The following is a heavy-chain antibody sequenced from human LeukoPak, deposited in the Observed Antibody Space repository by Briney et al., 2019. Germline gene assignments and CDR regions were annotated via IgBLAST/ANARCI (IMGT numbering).Heavy chain of an antibody. CDR1: GGSISSSSYY. D-gene: IGHD1-7*01. CDR2: IYYSGNT. CDR3: ARDRWNSGDYFDY. Sequence: SETLSLTCTVSGGSISSSSYYWGWIRQPPGKGLEWIGSIYYSGNTYYNPSLKSRVTISVDTSKNQFSLKLSSVTAADTAVYYCARDRWNSGDYFDYWGQGTLVTVSS. V-gene: IGHV4-39*02. J-gene: IGHJ4*02.